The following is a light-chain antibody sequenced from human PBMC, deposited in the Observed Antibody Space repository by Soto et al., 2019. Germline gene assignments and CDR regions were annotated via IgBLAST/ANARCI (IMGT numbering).Light chain of an antibody. CDR2: GNS. Sequence: QYVLTQPPSVSGAPGQRVTISCTGNSSNIGAGYDVHWYQQLPGTAPKLLIYGNSNRPSGVPDRFSGSKSGTSASLAITGLQAEDEADYYCQSYDSSLSGSVFGGGTKLTVL. CDR3: QSYDSSLSGSV. CDR1: SSNIGAGYD. V-gene: IGLV1-40*01. J-gene: IGLJ3*02.